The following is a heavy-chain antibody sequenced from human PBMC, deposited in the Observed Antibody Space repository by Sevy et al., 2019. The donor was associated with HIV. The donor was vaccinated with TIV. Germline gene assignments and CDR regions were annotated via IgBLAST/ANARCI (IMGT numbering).Heavy chain of an antibody. J-gene: IGHJ6*02. CDR2: MNPNNGNT. V-gene: IGHV1-8*01. CDR1: GYTFSSHD. D-gene: IGHD1-7*01. CDR3: ARDPSGNYLTPHYRDYYGLDV. Sequence: ASVKVSCKTSGYTFSSHDINWVRQAPGQGLEWMGWMNPNNGNTGYVQKFQDRVTMTRDSSIATAYMELRGQTSDDTAVYYCARDPSGNYLTPHYRDYYGLDVWGQGTAVTVSS.